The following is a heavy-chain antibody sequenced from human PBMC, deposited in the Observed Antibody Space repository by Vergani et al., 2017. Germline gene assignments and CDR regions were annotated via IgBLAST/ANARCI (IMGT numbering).Heavy chain of an antibody. Sequence: EVQLLESGGGGVQPGGSLRLFCAASGFPFSSFAISWVPQAPGTGLEWVLIISGSGSRTYSADSVKGRFTISRDNSKNTLYLQMNSLRAENTAVYFCAKRPAAGIDSWGEGSLVTVYS. D-gene: IGHD2-2*01. J-gene: IGHJ4*02. CDR2: ISGSGSRT. V-gene: IGHV3-23*01. CDR3: AKRPAAGIDS. CDR1: GFPFSSFA.